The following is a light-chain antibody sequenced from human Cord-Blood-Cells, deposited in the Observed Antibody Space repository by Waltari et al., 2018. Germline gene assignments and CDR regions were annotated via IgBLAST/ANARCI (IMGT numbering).Light chain of an antibody. CDR2: AAS. J-gene: IGKJ1*01. Sequence: AIRMTQSPSSFSASTGDRVTITCRASQGISSYLAWYQQKPGKAPKLLIYAASTLQSGVPSRFSGSGSGTDFTLTISCLQSEDFATYYCQQYYSYWTFGQGP. CDR3: QQYYSYWT. CDR1: QGISSY. V-gene: IGKV1-8*01.